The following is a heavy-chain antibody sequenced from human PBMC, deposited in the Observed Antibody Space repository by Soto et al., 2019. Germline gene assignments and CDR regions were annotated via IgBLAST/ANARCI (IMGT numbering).Heavy chain of an antibody. Sequence: VGSLRLSCAVSGLTFSSYAMSWVRQAPGKGLEWVSAISGSGGSTYYADSVKGRFTISRDNSKNTLYLQMNSLRAEDAAVYYCAKDTGELTLRFSEWLLLGAFDIWGQGTMVTVSS. CDR3: AKDTGELTLRFSEWLLLGAFDI. CDR2: ISGSGGST. J-gene: IGHJ3*02. D-gene: IGHD3-3*01. V-gene: IGHV3-23*01. CDR1: GLTFSSYA.